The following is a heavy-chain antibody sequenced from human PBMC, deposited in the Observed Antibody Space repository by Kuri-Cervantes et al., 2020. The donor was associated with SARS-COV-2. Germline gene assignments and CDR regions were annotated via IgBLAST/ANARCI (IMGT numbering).Heavy chain of an antibody. V-gene: IGHV1-69*13. J-gene: IGHJ6*02. Sequence: SVNLSCNASGRTFSSYAISWVRQAPGQGLEWMGGIIPIFGTANYAQKFQGRVTITADESTSTAYMELSSLRSEDTAVYYCARRDKYYYDSSGYYYGYYYGMDVWGQGTTVTVSS. CDR2: IIPIFGTA. CDR1: GRTFSSYA. D-gene: IGHD3-22*01. CDR3: ARRDKYYYDSSGYYYGYYYGMDV.